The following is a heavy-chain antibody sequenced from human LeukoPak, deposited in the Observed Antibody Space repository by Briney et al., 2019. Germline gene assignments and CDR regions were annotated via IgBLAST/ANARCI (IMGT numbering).Heavy chain of an antibody. CDR3: AKGRGTTVTSAANY. V-gene: IGHV3-23*01. Sequence: GGSLRLSCAASGFTFSGYAMNWVRQAPGKGLEWVSSVSGTSDNTYYADSVRDRFTISRDNSKNTLSLQMNSLRAEDTALYYCAKGRGTTVTSAANYWGQGTLVTVSS. J-gene: IGHJ4*02. CDR2: VSGTSDNT. CDR1: GFTFSGYA. D-gene: IGHD4-17*01.